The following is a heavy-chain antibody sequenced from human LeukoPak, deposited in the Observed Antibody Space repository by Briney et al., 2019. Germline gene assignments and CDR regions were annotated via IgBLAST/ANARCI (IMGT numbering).Heavy chain of an antibody. Sequence: GGSLRLSCAASGFTFSCYSMNWVRQAPGKGLEWVSSISSSSSYIYYADSVKGRFTISRDNAKNSLYLQMNSLRAEDTAVYYCARAPLWSPRTAWFDPWGQGTLVTVSS. J-gene: IGHJ5*02. CDR1: GFTFSCYS. V-gene: IGHV3-21*01. D-gene: IGHD1-14*01. CDR2: ISSSSSYI. CDR3: ARAPLWSPRTAWFDP.